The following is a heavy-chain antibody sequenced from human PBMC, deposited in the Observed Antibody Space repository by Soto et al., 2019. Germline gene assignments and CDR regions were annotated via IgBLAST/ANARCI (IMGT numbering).Heavy chain of an antibody. D-gene: IGHD3-16*02. CDR3: VGELSSRRLDY. V-gene: IGHV3-30-3*01. CDR1: GFIFSNHA. Sequence: QVQLVDSGGGMVQPGTSLRLSCAASGFIFSNHAMHWVRQAPGKGLEWVAGIAYDGSGQYYADSVRGRFTISRDNSRNTLYLQMSSLRVEDTAVYYCVGELSSRRLDYWGQGTLVTVSS. J-gene: IGHJ4*02. CDR2: IAYDGSGQ.